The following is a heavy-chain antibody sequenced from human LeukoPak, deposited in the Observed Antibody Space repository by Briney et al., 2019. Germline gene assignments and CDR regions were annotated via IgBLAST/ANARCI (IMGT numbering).Heavy chain of an antibody. V-gene: IGHV3-9*01. CDR2: ISWNSGSI. CDR1: GFTFDDYA. Sequence: PGRSLRLSCAASGFTFDDYAMRWVRQAPGKGLEWVSGISWNSGSIGYADSVKGRFTISRDNAKNSLYLQMNSLRAEDTALYYCAKMLGLGAGSDAFDIWGQGTMVTVSS. CDR3: AKMLGLGAGSDAFDI. J-gene: IGHJ3*02. D-gene: IGHD2-2*01.